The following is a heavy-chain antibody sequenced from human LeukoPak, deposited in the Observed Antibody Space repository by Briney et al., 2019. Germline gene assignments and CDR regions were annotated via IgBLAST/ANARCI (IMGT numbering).Heavy chain of an antibody. CDR2: INPNSGDT. D-gene: IGHD3-3*01. Sequence: ASVKVSCKASGYTFTGYYMHWVRQAPGQGLEWMGWINPNSGDTNYAQKFQGRVTMTRDTSISTAYMELSRLRSGDTAVYYCARDVSPAHYDFWSGYEGDPWGQGTLVTVSS. J-gene: IGHJ5*02. CDR1: GYTFTGYY. V-gene: IGHV1-2*02. CDR3: ARDVSPAHYDFWSGYEGDP.